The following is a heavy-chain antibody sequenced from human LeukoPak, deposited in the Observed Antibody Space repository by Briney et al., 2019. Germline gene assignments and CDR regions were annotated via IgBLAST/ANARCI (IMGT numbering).Heavy chain of an antibody. V-gene: IGHV3-66*01. D-gene: IGHD4-17*01. CDR1: GFTFSSYA. Sequence: GGSLRLSCAASGFTFSSYALSWVRQAPGKGLEWVSVIYGGGTTYYADSVKGRFTISRDNSKNTLYLQMNNLRAEDTAVYYCARGVGHGDYPFDYWGQGTLVTVSS. J-gene: IGHJ4*02. CDR3: ARGVGHGDYPFDY. CDR2: IYGGGTT.